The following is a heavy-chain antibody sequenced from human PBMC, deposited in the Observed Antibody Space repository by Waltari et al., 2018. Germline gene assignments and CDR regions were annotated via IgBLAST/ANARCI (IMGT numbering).Heavy chain of an antibody. Sequence: EVQLVESGGGLVQPGGSLRLSCAASGFTFSNYWMNWVRQAPGKGLEWVGFIKNKADGGTAAYAESVKGRFTISRDDSKNTLYLQMNSLKTEDTAVYYCTRDRPWSSWSGDYWGQGVLVTVSS. J-gene: IGHJ4*02. CDR2: IKNKADGGTA. CDR1: GFTFSNYW. D-gene: IGHD6-13*01. V-gene: IGHV3-72*01. CDR3: TRDRPWSSWSGDY.